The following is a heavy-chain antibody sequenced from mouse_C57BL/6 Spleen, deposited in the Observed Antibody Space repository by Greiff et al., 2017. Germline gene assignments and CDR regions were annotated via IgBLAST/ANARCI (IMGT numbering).Heavy chain of an antibody. J-gene: IGHJ2*01. Sequence: EVQLQESGPELVKPGASVKISCKASGYSFTDYYMNWVKQSHGKSLEWIGVINPNYGTTSYNQKFKGKATLTVDQSSSTAYMQLNSLTSEDSAVYYCVYGYDAFDYWGQGTTLTVSS. D-gene: IGHD2-2*01. CDR1: GYSFTDYY. CDR2: INPNYGTT. V-gene: IGHV1-39*01. CDR3: VYGYDAFDY.